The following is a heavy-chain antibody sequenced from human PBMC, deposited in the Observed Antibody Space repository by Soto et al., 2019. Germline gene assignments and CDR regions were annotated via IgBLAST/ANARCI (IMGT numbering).Heavy chain of an antibody. J-gene: IGHJ4*02. D-gene: IGHD3-3*02. CDR1: GFTFSSYA. CDR2: ISVSGGST. Sequence: EVQLLESGGGLVQPGGSLRLSCAASGFTFSSYAMSWVRQAPGKGLEWVSVISVSGGSTYYADSVKGRFTISRDNSKNTLYLQMNSLRAEDTAVYYCAKAPLSNLAAGDFDYCGQGTLVTVSS. V-gene: IGHV3-23*01. CDR3: AKAPLSNLAAGDFDY.